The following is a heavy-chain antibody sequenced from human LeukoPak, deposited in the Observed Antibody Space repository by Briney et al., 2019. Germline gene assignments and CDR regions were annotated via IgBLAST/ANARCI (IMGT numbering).Heavy chain of an antibody. CDR2: ISSNGGST. V-gene: IGHV3-64D*06. Sequence: GGSLRLSCSASGFTFSNYAMHWVRQAPGKGLEYVSAISSNGGSTFYADSVKGRFTISRDNSDNTLYLQMNSLRAKDTAVYYCVKSTRVTTAYYYYGMDVWGQGTTVTVSS. J-gene: IGHJ6*02. CDR3: VKSTRVTTAYYYYGMDV. CDR1: GFTFSNYA. D-gene: IGHD4-17*01.